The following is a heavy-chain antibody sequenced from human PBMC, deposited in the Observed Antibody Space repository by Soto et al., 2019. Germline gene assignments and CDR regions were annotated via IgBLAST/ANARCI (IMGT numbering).Heavy chain of an antibody. CDR2: IYYSGST. CDR1: GGSISSYY. D-gene: IGHD3-3*01. CDR3: ARLETYYDFWSGYYPRSFDY. V-gene: IGHV4-59*08. J-gene: IGHJ4*02. Sequence: SETLSLTCTVSGGSISSYYWSWIRQPPGKGLEWIGYIYYSGSTNYNPSLKSRVTISVDTSKNQFSLKLSSVTAADTAVYYCARLETYYDFWSGYYPRSFDYWGQGTLVTVSS.